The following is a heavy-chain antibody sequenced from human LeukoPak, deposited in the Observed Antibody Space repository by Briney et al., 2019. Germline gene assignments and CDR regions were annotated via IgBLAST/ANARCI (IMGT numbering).Heavy chain of an antibody. J-gene: IGHJ4*02. Sequence: GGSLRLSCAASGFTFGAYSMNWVRQAPGKGLEWVSSISSSSTYISHADSVKGRFTISRDNAKNSLYLQMNSLRSDDTAVYYCARESHIAAAGTGGLGYWGQGTLVTVSS. CDR2: ISSSSTYI. D-gene: IGHD6-13*01. CDR3: ARESHIAAAGTGGLGY. V-gene: IGHV3-21*04. CDR1: GFTFGAYS.